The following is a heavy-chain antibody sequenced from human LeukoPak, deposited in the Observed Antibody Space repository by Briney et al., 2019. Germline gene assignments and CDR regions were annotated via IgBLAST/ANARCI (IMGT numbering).Heavy chain of an antibody. CDR3: AAIYCSSSSCYAFDY. CDR1: GFTFSSYA. D-gene: IGHD2-2*01. Sequence: TGGSLRPSCAASGFTFSSYAMSWVRQAPGKGLEWVSAVSGSGISTYYADSVKGRFTISRDNSKNTLHLQMNSLRVEDTAVYYCAAIYCSSSSCYAFDYWGQGTLVTVPS. CDR2: VSGSGIST. J-gene: IGHJ4*02. V-gene: IGHV3-23*01.